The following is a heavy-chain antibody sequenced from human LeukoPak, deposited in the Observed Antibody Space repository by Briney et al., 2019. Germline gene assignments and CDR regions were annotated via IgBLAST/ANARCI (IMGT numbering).Heavy chain of an antibody. J-gene: IGHJ4*02. V-gene: IGHV3-48*03. Sequence: PGGSLRLSCVVSGFPFSIYEMNWVRQAPGKGLEWVSNIGSSGTTIYYADSVKGRFSISRDNAKSSLYLQMNSLRVEDTAVYYCALLAVASLFDYWGQGALVTVSS. CDR3: ALLAVASLFDY. CDR1: GFPFSIYE. D-gene: IGHD6-19*01. CDR2: IGSSGTTI.